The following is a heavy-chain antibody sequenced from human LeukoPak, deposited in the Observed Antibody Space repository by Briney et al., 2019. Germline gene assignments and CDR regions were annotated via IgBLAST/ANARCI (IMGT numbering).Heavy chain of an antibody. CDR3: AREAVGARRDFDF. V-gene: IGHV3-48*04. CDR2: ISYSGSSI. D-gene: IGHD1-26*01. J-gene: IGHJ4*02. CDR1: GFTFSSYN. Sequence: VQPGGSLRLSCAASGFTFSSYNMNWVRQASGKRLEWVSSISYSGSSIYYADSVKGRFTISRDNAQNSLFLQMNNLRAEDMAVYYCAREAVGARRDFDFWGQGTLVTVSS.